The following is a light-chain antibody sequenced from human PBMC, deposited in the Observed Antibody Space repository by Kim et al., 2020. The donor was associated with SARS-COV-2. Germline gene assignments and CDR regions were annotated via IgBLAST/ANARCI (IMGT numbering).Light chain of an antibody. CDR2: DNN. J-gene: IGLJ3*02. Sequence: QSVLTQPPSVSAAPGQKVTISCSGSSSNIVNNYVSWYQQLPGTAPKLLIYDNNKRPSGIPDRFSGSKSGTSATLGITGLQTGDEADYYCGTWDSSLSVWVFGGGTQLTVL. CDR3: GTWDSSLSVWV. CDR1: SSNIVNNY. V-gene: IGLV1-51*01.